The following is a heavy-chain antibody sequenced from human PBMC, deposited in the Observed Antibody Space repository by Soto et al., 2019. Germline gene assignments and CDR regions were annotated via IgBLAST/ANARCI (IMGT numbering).Heavy chain of an antibody. Sequence: EVQVLESGGGLVQPGGSLRLSCAASGFTFNNYAMTWVRQAPGKGLEWVSGISGGGGSTYYADSLKGRFTISRDNSKNTLYLQMNSLRVADTAVYYCARTESSGWSTRYGMDFWGQGTTVTVS. J-gene: IGHJ6*02. CDR1: GFTFNNYA. CDR3: ARTESSGWSTRYGMDF. V-gene: IGHV3-23*01. CDR2: ISGGGGST. D-gene: IGHD6-19*01.